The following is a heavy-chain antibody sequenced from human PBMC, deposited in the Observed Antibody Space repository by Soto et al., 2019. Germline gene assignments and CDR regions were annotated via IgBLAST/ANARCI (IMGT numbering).Heavy chain of an antibody. CDR1: GGSIISSPDW. V-gene: IGHV4-39*01. Sequence: QLRLQESGPGLVKPSETLSLICTVSGGSIISSPDWWGWVRQPPGKGPEWIASIYRDGATYYNPSLNSRVTVFVDSSKHQFSLKLTSVTAADTAIYYCARLAGSSFFTYWGQGTRVTVSS. CDR2: IYRDGAT. D-gene: IGHD6-6*01. J-gene: IGHJ4*02. CDR3: ARLAGSSFFTY.